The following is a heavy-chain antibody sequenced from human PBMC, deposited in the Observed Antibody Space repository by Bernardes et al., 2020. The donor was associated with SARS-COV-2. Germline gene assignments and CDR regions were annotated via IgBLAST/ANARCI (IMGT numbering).Heavy chain of an antibody. Sequence: GGSLRLSCAASGLTVSDNYMTWVRQAPGKGLEWVSLMYSGGSTYYSDSLKGRFTVSTDNSKNTRYLQMNSLRVEDTAGYYCASVMATWDRGLFSNTYYFYGMDNWGQAATVTVAT. D-gene: IGHD3-10*01. CDR2: MYSGGST. CDR3: ASVMATWDRGLFSNTYYFYGMDN. CDR1: GLTVSDNY. J-gene: IGHJ6*01. V-gene: IGHV3-66*01.